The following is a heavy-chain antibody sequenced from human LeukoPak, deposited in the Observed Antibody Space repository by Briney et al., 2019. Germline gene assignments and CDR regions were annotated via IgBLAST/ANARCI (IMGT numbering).Heavy chain of an antibody. J-gene: IGHJ4*02. Sequence: GRSLRLSCAVPGFTFENNAMHWARQAPGGGLEWVSSVSWDGGSIAYADSVTGRFSISRDNAKNSLYLEMSSLRAEDTALYYCAKGAGWLLSIRYFDYWGEGNPVIVSS. CDR3: AKGAGWLLSIRYFDY. CDR1: GFTFENNA. D-gene: IGHD3-22*01. V-gene: IGHV3-9*01. CDR2: VSWDGGSI.